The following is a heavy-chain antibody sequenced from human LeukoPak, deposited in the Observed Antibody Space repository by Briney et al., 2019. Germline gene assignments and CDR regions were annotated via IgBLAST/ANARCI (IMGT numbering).Heavy chain of an antibody. CDR1: GGSISSYY. J-gene: IGHJ6*02. CDR3: ARGGSSWYYYYGMDV. V-gene: IGHV4-59*01. D-gene: IGHD6-13*01. Sequence: SSETLSLTCTVSGGSISSYYWSWIRQPPGKGLEWIGYIYYSGSTNYNPSLKSRVTISVDTSKNQFSLKPSSVTAADTAVYYCARGGSSWYYYYGMDVWGQGTTVTVSS. CDR2: IYYSGST.